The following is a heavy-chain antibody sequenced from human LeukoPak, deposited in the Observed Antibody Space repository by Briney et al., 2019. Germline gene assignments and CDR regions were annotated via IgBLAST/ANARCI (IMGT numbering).Heavy chain of an antibody. D-gene: IGHD3-16*01. CDR2: IYYSGSI. J-gene: IGHJ4*02. Sequence: SETLSLTCTVSGGSISSGGYYWSWIRQHPGKGLEWIGYIYYSGSIYYNPSLKSRVTISVDTSRSQFSLKLNSVTAADTAVYYCARAPYDNFDCWGQGTLVTVSS. V-gene: IGHV4-31*03. CDR1: GGSISSGGYY. CDR3: ARAPYDNFDC.